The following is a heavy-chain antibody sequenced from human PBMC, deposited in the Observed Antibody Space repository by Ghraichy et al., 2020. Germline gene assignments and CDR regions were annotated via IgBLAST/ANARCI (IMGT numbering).Heavy chain of an antibody. J-gene: IGHJ4*02. CDR1: GFTFSSYG. CDR3: AAGYSSSWTPDY. D-gene: IGHD6-13*01. Sequence: GESLNISCAASGFTFSSYGMHWVRQAPGKGLEWVAVISYDGSNKYYADSVKGRFTISRDNSKNTLYLQMNSLRAEDTAVYYCAAGYSSSWTPDYWGQGTLVTVSS. CDR2: ISYDGSNK. V-gene: IGHV3-30*03.